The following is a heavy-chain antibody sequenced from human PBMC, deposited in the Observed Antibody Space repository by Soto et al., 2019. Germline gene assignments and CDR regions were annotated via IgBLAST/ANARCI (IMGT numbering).Heavy chain of an antibody. V-gene: IGHV3-30-3*01. J-gene: IGHJ6*02. Sequence: AGGSLRLSCAASGFTFSSYAMHWVRQAPGKGLEWVAVISYDGSNKYYADSVKGRVTITRDNSKNTLYLQMNSLRAEDTAVYYCARDYTVTDYYYYGMDVWGQGTTVTVSS. D-gene: IGHD4-17*01. CDR2: ISYDGSNK. CDR3: ARDYTVTDYYYYGMDV. CDR1: GFTFSSYA.